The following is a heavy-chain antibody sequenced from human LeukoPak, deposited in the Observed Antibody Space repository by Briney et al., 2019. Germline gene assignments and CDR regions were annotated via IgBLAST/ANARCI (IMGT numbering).Heavy chain of an antibody. Sequence: SETLSLTCAVSGGSFSGYYWSWIRQPPGKGLEWIGEINHSGSTNYNPSLKSRVTISVDTSKNQFSLKLSSVTAADTAVYYCARAPALGYCSSTSCYRGGFDYWGQGTLVTVSS. V-gene: IGHV4-34*01. D-gene: IGHD2-2*02. J-gene: IGHJ4*02. CDR2: INHSGST. CDR1: GGSFSGYY. CDR3: ARAPALGYCSSTSCYRGGFDY.